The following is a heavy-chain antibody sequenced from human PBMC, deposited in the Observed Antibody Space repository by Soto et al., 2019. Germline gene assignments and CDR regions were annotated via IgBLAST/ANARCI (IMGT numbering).Heavy chain of an antibody. CDR1: GFTFDYYW. CDR3: ARGDRGAFDL. Sequence: EVQLVESGGGLVQPGESLRLSCAASGFTFDYYWMHWVRQAPGKGLVWVSRIHSDGTSTTYANSVKGRFTISRDNAKNTLSRQMNRPRAEDTAVYYCARGDRGAFDLWGQGTVVTVSS. CDR2: IHSDGTST. J-gene: IGHJ3*01. D-gene: IGHD1-26*01. V-gene: IGHV3-74*01.